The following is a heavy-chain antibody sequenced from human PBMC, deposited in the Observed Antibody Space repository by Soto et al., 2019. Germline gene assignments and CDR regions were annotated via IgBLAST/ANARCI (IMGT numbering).Heavy chain of an antibody. V-gene: IGHV4-59*12. CDR2: IFDGGSA. D-gene: IGHD4-17*01. J-gene: IGHJ6*01. Sequence: SETLSLTCTVSCGTITYYYWSWIRQAPGKGLEWLGYIFDGGSANYNPSLKSRVSFSLDKSQNQLSLRLTSVTGADTAIYYCVSVEGTPTVTGDYYYSAGDAWGQGTAVTVSS. CDR3: VSVEGTPTVTGDYYYSAGDA. CDR1: CGTITYYY.